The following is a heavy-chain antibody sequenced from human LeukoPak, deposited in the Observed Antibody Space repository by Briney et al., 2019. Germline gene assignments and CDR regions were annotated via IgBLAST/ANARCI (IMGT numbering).Heavy chain of an antibody. J-gene: IGHJ5*02. CDR2: IDPKNGNR. CDR1: GYTFINND. D-gene: IGHD2-15*01. Sequence: ASVRVSCKASGYTFINNDINWVRQAPGQGLEWMAWIDPKNGNRGYAQNFQRRVTMTTDTSISTAYMELSSLRSEDTAVYYCARSHTRKGFCGGGSSDPAVWWFDPWGQGTLVTVSS. CDR3: ARSHTRKGFCGGGSSDPAVWWFDP. V-gene: IGHV1-8*01.